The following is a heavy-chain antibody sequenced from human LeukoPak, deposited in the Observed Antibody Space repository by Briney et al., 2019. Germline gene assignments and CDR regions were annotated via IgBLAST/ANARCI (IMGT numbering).Heavy chain of an antibody. J-gene: IGHJ4*02. CDR3: ARVRGYYDSSGPRDY. CDR2: ISAYIGNT. CDR1: GYTFTSYG. Sequence: ASVKVSCKASGYTFTSYGISWVRQAPGQGLEWMGWISAYIGNTNYAQKLQGRVTMTTDTSTSTAYMELRSLRSDDTAVYYCARVRGYYDSSGPRDYWGQGTLVTVSS. V-gene: IGHV1-18*01. D-gene: IGHD3-22*01.